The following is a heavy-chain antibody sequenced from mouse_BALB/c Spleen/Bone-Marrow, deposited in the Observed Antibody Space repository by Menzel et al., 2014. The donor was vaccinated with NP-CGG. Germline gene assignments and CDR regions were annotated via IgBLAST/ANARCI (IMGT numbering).Heavy chain of an antibody. V-gene: IGHV1S41*01. Sequence: DLVKPGASVKLSCKASGYTFTSYWIDWIKQRPGQGLEWIGRIAPGGGSTYYDEVFKGKATLTVDTSSSTAYIQLSSLSSEDSAVYFCARSYYGRAMDYWGQGTSVTVSS. CDR2: IAPGGGST. CDR1: GYTFTSYW. CDR3: ARSYYGRAMDY. J-gene: IGHJ4*01. D-gene: IGHD1-1*01.